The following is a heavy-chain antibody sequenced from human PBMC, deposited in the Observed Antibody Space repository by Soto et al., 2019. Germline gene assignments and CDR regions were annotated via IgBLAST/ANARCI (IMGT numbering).Heavy chain of an antibody. V-gene: IGHV3-11*06. CDR3: ARDKNIAVAGTADY. Sequence: QVQLVESGGGLVKHGGSLRLSCAASGFTFSDYYMSWIRQAPGKGLEWVSYISSSSSYTNYADSVKGRFTISRDNAKNSLYLQMNSLRAEDTAVYYCARDKNIAVAGTADYWGQGTLVTVSS. J-gene: IGHJ4*02. D-gene: IGHD6-19*01. CDR2: ISSSSSYT. CDR1: GFTFSDYY.